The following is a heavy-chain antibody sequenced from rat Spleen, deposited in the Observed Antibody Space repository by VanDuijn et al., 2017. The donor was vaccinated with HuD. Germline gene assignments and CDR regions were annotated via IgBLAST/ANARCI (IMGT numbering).Heavy chain of an antibody. CDR1: GFTFSDYG. CDR3: ARRHYGYTDYFDY. D-gene: IGHD1-9*01. CDR2: ISYDGIST. V-gene: IGHV5-29*01. J-gene: IGHJ2*01. Sequence: EVQLVESDGGLVQPGRSLKLSCAASGFTFSDYGMAWVRQAPTTGLEWVAAISYDGISTYYRDSVRGRFTISSDNAKTTLYLQMDSLRSEDTATYYCARRHYGYTDYFDYWGQGVMVTVSS.